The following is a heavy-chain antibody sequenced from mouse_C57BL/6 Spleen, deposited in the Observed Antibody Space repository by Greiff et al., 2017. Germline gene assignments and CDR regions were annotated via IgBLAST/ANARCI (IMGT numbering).Heavy chain of an antibody. CDR3: AIYYGSSDRYFDV. V-gene: IGHV1-80*01. D-gene: IGHD1-1*01. CDR2: IYPGDGDT. Sequence: QVQLKESGAELVKPGASVKISCKASGYAFSSYWMNWVKQRPGQGLEWIGQIYPGDGDTNYNGKFKGKATLTADKSSSTAYMQLSSLTAEDSAVYFCAIYYGSSDRYFDVWGTGTTVTVSS. J-gene: IGHJ1*03. CDR1: GYAFSSYW.